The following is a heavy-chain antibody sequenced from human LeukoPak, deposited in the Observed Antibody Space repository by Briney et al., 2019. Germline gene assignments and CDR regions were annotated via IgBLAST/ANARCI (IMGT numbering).Heavy chain of an antibody. D-gene: IGHD1-26*01. J-gene: IGHJ4*02. Sequence: SETLSLTCTVSGVSVGSTGYHWTWIRQAPGKGLEWIGYMYYNENSNYNPFLKSRVTMSLDPSQNEFSLKLTSVTAADTAVYYCARSQSQSGTYPYYFAYWGQGTLVTVS. CDR3: ARSQSQSGTYPYYFAY. CDR2: MYYNENS. CDR1: GVSVGSTGYH. V-gene: IGHV4-61*08.